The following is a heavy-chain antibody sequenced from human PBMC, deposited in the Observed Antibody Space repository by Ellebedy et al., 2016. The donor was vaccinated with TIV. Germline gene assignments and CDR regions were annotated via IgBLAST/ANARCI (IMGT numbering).Heavy chain of an antibody. D-gene: IGHD6-13*01. V-gene: IGHV3-30*18. CDR3: AKPSDPNPGYSASWATYFDY. J-gene: IGHJ4*02. Sequence: GGSLRLXCAASGFTFRRYGMHWVRQAPGKGLEWVAVISSDGSRRSHADSVRDRFTIYRDNSKNTLYVQMNSLRAEDTAVYYCAKPSDPNPGYSASWATYFDYWGQGTLVTVSS. CDR2: ISSDGSRR. CDR1: GFTFRRYG.